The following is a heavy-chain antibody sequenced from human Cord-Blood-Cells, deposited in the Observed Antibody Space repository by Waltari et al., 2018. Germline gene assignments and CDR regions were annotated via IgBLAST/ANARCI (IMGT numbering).Heavy chain of an antibody. CDR3: TRGTVHAVSSSFYYYYGMDV. Sequence: EVQLVESGGGLVKPGRSLRLSCTASGFTFGDYAMSWFRQAPGKGLEWVGFIRSKAYGGTTEYAASVKGRVTISRDDSKSIAYLQMNSLKTEDTAVYYCTRGTVHAVSSSFYYYYGMDVWGQGTTVTVSS. V-gene: IGHV3-49*05. D-gene: IGHD6-6*01. J-gene: IGHJ6*02. CDR2: IRSKAYGGTT. CDR1: GFTFGDYA.